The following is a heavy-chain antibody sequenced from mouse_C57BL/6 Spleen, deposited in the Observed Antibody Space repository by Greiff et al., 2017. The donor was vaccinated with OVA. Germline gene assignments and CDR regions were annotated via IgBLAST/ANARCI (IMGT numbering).Heavy chain of an antibody. CDR2: ISYDGSN. J-gene: IGHJ4*01. D-gene: IGHD1-2*01. CDR3: AREADYYGHYAMDY. Sequence: EVQLVESGPGLVKPSQSLSLTCSVTGYSITSGYYWNWIRQFPGNKLEWMGYISYDGSNKYNPSLKNRISITRDQSKNPIFLKLNSVTTEDTATYNSAREADYYGHYAMDYWGQGTSVTVSS. CDR1: GYSITSGYY. V-gene: IGHV3-6*01.